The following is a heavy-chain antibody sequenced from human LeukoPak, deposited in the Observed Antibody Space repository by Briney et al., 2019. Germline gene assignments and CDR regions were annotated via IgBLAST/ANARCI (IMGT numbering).Heavy chain of an antibody. CDR2: ISDYKGNT. D-gene: IGHD5-12*01. CDR1: GYSFITYG. Sequence: GASVKVSCKASGYSFITYGITWVRQAPGQGLEWMGWISDYKGNTKNAQKFQGRITMTTDTSTTTAYMELRSLRSDDTAVYYCARMRDIVATGSQYYMDVWGKGTTVTVSS. J-gene: IGHJ6*03. CDR3: ARMRDIVATGSQYYMDV. V-gene: IGHV1-18*01.